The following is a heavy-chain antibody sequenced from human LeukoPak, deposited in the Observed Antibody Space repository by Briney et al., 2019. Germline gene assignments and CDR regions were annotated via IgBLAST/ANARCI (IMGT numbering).Heavy chain of an antibody. CDR1: RGSLSGYF. Sequence: PSESLSLTRAVYRGSLSGYFRRGIRPPPGRGREWMGDINHSGTTNHNPSLKSRVTTSVDTSKNQFSLHLRSVTAADTAVYYCARGGYGWAYGMYVCGVGTPVTVSS. CDR3: ARGGYGWAYGMYV. V-gene: IGHV4-34*01. D-gene: IGHD6-13*01. CDR2: INHSGTT. J-gene: IGHJ6*04.